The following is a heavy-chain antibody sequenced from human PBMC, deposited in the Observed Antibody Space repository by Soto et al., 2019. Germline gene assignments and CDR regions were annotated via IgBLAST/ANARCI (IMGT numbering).Heavy chain of an antibody. Sequence: QVQLQESGPGLVKPSETLSLTCTVSGGSISSYYWSWIRQPPGKGLEWIGYIYYSGSTNYNPSLKRXATYSXXTSKTQFALTLSSVTAAATAVYYCARDAGSSSFDYWGQGTLVTVSS. J-gene: IGHJ4*02. CDR3: ARDAGSSSFDY. CDR2: IYYSGST. D-gene: IGHD6-6*01. V-gene: IGHV4-59*01. CDR1: GGSISSYY.